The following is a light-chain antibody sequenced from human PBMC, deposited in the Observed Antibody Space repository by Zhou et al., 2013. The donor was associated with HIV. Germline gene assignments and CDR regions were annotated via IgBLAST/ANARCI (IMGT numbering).Light chain of an antibody. CDR3: QQFNSYPLT. Sequence: AIQLTQSPSSLSASVRDRVTISCRASQGIATALAWYQQKRGKAPKLLIYDASNLEGGVPSRFSGSGSGTDFTLTISSLQPEDFATYYCQQFNSYPLTFGGGT. CDR2: DAS. V-gene: IGKV1-13*02. J-gene: IGKJ4*01. CDR1: QGIATA.